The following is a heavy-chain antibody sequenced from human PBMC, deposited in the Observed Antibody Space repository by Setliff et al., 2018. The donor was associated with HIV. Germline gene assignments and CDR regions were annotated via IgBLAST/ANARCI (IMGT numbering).Heavy chain of an antibody. D-gene: IGHD3-16*01. V-gene: IGHV1-2*02. CDR3: ARDLEDWGLGGYSHFDP. CDR1: ANSFSGYY. Sequence: ASVKVSCKASANSFSGYYIHWVRQAPGQGLEWMGWINPDSGGTNFAQKFQGRVIMTRDTSISTAYLEVTRLTSNDTAVYYCARDLEDWGLGGYSHFDPWGQGTLVTVSS. CDR2: INPDSGGT. J-gene: IGHJ5*02.